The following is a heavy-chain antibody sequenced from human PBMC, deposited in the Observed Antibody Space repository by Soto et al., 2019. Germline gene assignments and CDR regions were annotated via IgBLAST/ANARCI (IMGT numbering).Heavy chain of an antibody. Sequence: ASVKVSCKASGYTFTGYAMHWVRQAPGQRLEWMGWINAGDGNTKYSQKFQGRVTITRDTSASTAYMDLSSLRTEDTAVYYCARAVAVPADFDYWGQGTLVTVSS. D-gene: IGHD6-19*01. V-gene: IGHV1-3*01. CDR2: INAGDGNT. J-gene: IGHJ4*02. CDR1: GYTFTGYA. CDR3: ARAVAVPADFDY.